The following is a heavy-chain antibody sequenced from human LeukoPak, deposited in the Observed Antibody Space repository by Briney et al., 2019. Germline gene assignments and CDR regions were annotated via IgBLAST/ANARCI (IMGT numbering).Heavy chain of an antibody. J-gene: IGHJ6*03. D-gene: IGHD2-2*02. Sequence: PGGSLRLSCAASGFTFSNYWMNWVRQAPGKGLECLANIKQDGSETYYADSVKGRFTISRDNAKNSLYLQMNSLRAEDTAVYYCARGVYCSSTSCYTRIYYMDVWGKGTTVTVSS. CDR3: ARGVYCSSTSCYTRIYYMDV. CDR1: GFTFSNYW. CDR2: IKQDGSET. V-gene: IGHV3-7*01.